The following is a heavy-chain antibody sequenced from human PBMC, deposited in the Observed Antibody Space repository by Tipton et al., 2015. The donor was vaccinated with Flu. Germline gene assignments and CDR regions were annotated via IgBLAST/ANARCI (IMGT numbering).Heavy chain of an antibody. CDR2: IYHSGST. Sequence: LRLSCAVSGYSISSGYYWGWIRQPPGKGLEWIGSIYHSGSTYYNPSLKSRVTISVDTSKNQFSLKLSSVTAADTAVYYCARDQVSPHLTYGMDVWGQGTTVTVSS. CDR1: GYSISSGYY. D-gene: IGHD2-21*01. CDR3: ARDQVSPHLTYGMDV. J-gene: IGHJ6*02. V-gene: IGHV4-38-2*02.